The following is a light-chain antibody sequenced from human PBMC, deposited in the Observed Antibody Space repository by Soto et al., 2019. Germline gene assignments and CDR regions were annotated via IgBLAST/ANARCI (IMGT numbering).Light chain of an antibody. CDR1: QSVSSN. J-gene: IGKJ4*01. V-gene: IGKV3-15*01. CDR3: QQYNNWPPPLT. CDR2: GAS. Sequence: EIVMTQSPATLSVSPGERATLSCRASQSVSSNLAWYQQKPGQAPRLLIYGASTRATGIPARFSGSGSGTEFTLTISSLQSDAFAVYYCQQYNNWPPPLTFGGGTKVEIK.